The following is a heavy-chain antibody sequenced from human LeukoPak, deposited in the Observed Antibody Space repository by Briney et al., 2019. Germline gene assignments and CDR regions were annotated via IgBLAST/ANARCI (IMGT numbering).Heavy chain of an antibody. D-gene: IGHD6-19*01. CDR1: GYTFTGYY. J-gene: IGHJ4*02. CDR3: ARELVLGAVAGWDFDY. Sequence: ASVKVSCKASGYTFTGYYMHWVRQAPGQGLEWMGWINPNSGGTNYAQKFQGRVTMTRDTSISTAYMEVSRLRSDDTAVYYCARELVLGAVAGWDFDYWGQGTLVTVSS. CDR2: INPNSGGT. V-gene: IGHV1-2*02.